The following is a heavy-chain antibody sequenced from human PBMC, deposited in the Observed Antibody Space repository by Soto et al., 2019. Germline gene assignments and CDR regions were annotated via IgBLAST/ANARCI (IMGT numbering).Heavy chain of an antibody. V-gene: IGHV4-34*01. Sequence: SETLSLTCAVYGGSFSGYYWSWIRQPPGKGLEWIGEINHSGSTNYNPSLKSRVTISVGTSKNQFSLKLSSVTAADTAVYYCARGLVYAWFDPWGQGTLVTVSS. D-gene: IGHD2-8*01. CDR1: GGSFSGYY. CDR2: INHSGST. CDR3: ARGLVYAWFDP. J-gene: IGHJ5*02.